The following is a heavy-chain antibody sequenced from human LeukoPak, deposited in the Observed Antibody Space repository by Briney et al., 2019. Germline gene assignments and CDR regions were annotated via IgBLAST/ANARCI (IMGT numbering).Heavy chain of an antibody. CDR3: ARVRYSSSWYTWGRYYYYYYMDV. Sequence: SETLSLTCAVYGGSFSGYHWSWIRQPPGKGLEWIGEINHSGSTNYNPSLKSRVTISVDTSKNQFSLKLSSVTAADTAVYYCARVRYSSSWYTWGRYYYYYYMDVWGKGTTVTVSS. CDR2: INHSGST. D-gene: IGHD6-13*01. V-gene: IGHV4-34*01. CDR1: GGSFSGYH. J-gene: IGHJ6*03.